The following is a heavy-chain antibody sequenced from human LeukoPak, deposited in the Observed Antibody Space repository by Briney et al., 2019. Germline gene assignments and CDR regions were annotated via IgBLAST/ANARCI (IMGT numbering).Heavy chain of an antibody. Sequence: ASVKVSCKASGYIFTNYGITWVRQAPGQGLEWVGWISVNNGITNYAQRLQGRVTMTTDTSTTTACMELRSLRSDDTAVYYCARDSATVINVFGRPRGDSGYNWLDPWGQGTLVTVSS. J-gene: IGHJ5*02. D-gene: IGHD2-21*02. CDR2: ISVNNGIT. CDR1: GYIFTNYG. CDR3: ARDSATVINVFGRPRGDSGYNWLDP. V-gene: IGHV1-18*01.